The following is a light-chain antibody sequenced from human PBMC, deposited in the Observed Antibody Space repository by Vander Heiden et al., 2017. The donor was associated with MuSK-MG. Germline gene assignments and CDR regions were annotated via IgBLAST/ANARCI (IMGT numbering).Light chain of an antibody. Sequence: QAVLTRLSSLSASPGASASLACTLGSGIKVGTYRIYCYQHTPAIPPHELLRYTSDSDKHQGSGVPSRFSGSKDASATAAILPISWLQADDDDYYYCTIWHSNPWVFGGGTKLTVL. CDR3: TIWHSNPWV. CDR1: SGIKVGTYR. CDR2: YTSDSDK. J-gene: IGLJ3*02. V-gene: IGLV5-45*03.